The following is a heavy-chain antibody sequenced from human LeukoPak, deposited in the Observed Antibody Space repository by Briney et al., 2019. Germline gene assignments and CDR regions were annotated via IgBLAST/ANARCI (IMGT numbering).Heavy chain of an antibody. V-gene: IGHV4-59*01. D-gene: IGHD6-19*01. CDR1: GGSISSYY. CDR3: AREEYSSGWYGLDY. CDR2: IYYSGST. J-gene: IGHJ4*02. Sequence: SETLSLTCTVSGGSISSYYWSWIRQPPGKRLEWIGYIYYSGSTNYNPSLKSRVTISVDTSKNQFSLKLSSVTAADTAVYCCAREEYSSGWYGLDYWGQGTLVTVSS.